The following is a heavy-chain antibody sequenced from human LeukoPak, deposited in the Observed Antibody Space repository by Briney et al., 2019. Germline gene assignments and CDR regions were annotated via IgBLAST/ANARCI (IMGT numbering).Heavy chain of an antibody. CDR1: GGSISSSTYY. V-gene: IGHV4-39*07. Sequence: PSETLSLTCTVSGGSISSSTYYWGWIRQPPGKGLEWIGSIYYRGSTYYNPSLKSRVTISVDTSKNQFSLKVISVTAADTAVYYCAAMYTSSHSWGQGTLVTVSS. CDR2: IYYRGST. CDR3: AAMYTSSHS. J-gene: IGHJ5*02. D-gene: IGHD2-8*01.